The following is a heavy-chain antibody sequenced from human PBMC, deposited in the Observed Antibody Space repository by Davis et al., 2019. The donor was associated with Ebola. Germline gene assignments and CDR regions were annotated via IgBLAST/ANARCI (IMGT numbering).Heavy chain of an antibody. Sequence: MPSETLSLTCAVSGGSISSGSYSWSWIRQPPGKGLEWIGYIYHSGSTYYNPSLKSRVTISVDRSKNQFSLKLSSVTAADTAVYYCARYVDTAMVFDYWGQGTLVTVSS. D-gene: IGHD5-18*01. CDR2: IYHSGST. CDR1: GGSISSGSYS. J-gene: IGHJ4*02. V-gene: IGHV4-30-2*01. CDR3: ARYVDTAMVFDY.